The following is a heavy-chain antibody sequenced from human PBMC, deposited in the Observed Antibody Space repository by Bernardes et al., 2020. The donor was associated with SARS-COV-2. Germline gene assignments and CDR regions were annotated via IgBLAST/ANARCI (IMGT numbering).Heavy chain of an antibody. V-gene: IGHV3-48*03. D-gene: IGHD6-19*01. CDR1: GFTFSSYE. CDR2: ISSSGSTI. J-gene: IGHJ4*02. CDR3: ARGIPGYSSGWYPDY. Sequence: GSLILSCAASGFTFSSYEMNWVRQAPGKGLEWVSYISSSGSTIYYADSVKGRFTISRDNAKNSLYLQMNSLRAEDTAVYYCARGIPGYSSGWYPDYWGQGTLVTVSS.